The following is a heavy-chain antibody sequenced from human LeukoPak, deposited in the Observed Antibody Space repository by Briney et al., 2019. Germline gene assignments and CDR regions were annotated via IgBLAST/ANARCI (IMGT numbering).Heavy chain of an antibody. J-gene: IGHJ4*02. CDR1: GSTFSSYS. V-gene: IGHV3-23*01. Sequence: GGSLRLSCAASGSTFSSYSMNWVRQAPGKGLEWVSAISGSGGSTYYADSVKGRFTISRDNSKNTLYLQMNSLRAEDTAVYYCAKGRYYYDSSGYPPDYWGQGTLVTVSS. CDR3: AKGRYYYDSSGYPPDY. CDR2: ISGSGGST. D-gene: IGHD3-22*01.